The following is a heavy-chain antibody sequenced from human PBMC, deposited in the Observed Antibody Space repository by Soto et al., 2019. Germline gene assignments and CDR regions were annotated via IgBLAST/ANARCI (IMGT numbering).Heavy chain of an antibody. J-gene: IGHJ6*02. V-gene: IGHV3-23*01. CDR2: ISGSGGST. CDR3: AKGGAYFVGAPYGMDV. Sequence: ALRLSCAASGFTFSSYAMSWVRQAPGKGLEWVSAISGSGGSTYYADSVKGRFTISRDNSKNTLYLQMNSLRAEDTAVYYCAKGGAYFVGAPYGMDVWGQGTTVTVSS. CDR1: GFTFSSYA. D-gene: IGHD1-26*01.